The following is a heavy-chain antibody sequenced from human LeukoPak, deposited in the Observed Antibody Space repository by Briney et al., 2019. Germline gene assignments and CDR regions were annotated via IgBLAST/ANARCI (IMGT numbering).Heavy chain of an antibody. Sequence: GGSLRLSCTASGFTFGDYAMSWFRQAPGKGLEWVAFIRYDGSNKYYADSVKGRFTISRDNSKNTLYLQMNSLRAEDTAVYYCAKGPQMGYCSSTSCYTSPFDYWGQGTLVTVSS. V-gene: IGHV3-30*02. CDR1: GFTFGDYA. CDR2: IRYDGSNK. CDR3: AKGPQMGYCSSTSCYTSPFDY. D-gene: IGHD2-2*02. J-gene: IGHJ4*02.